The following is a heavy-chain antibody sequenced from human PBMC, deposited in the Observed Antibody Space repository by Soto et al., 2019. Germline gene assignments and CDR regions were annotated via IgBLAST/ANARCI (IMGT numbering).Heavy chain of an antibody. D-gene: IGHD2-21*02. V-gene: IGHV1-3*01. Sequence: ASVKVSCKASGYTFNNYALHWVRQAPGQRLEWMGWINAGNGNTKYSQKFQGRVTFTRDTSANTAYMELSSLRSEDTAVYYCARDAAYCGGDCYRYWYFDLWGRGTLVTVSS. CDR1: GYTFNNYA. J-gene: IGHJ2*01. CDR3: ARDAAYCGGDCYRYWYFDL. CDR2: INAGNGNT.